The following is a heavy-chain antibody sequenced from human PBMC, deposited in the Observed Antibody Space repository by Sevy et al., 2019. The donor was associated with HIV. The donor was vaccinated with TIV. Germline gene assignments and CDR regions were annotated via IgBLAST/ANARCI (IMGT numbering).Heavy chain of an antibody. CDR3: AKVGDGFWSGPEVNWFDP. Sequence: GGSLRLSCAASGFTFSRYWMHWVRQAPGKGLEWVSAISGSGDTTYFADSVRGRFTVSRDNLKNTVFLQLNSLRVEDTAVYFCAKVGDGFWSGPEVNWFDPWGQGTLVTVSS. D-gene: IGHD3-3*01. V-gene: IGHV3-23*01. CDR2: ISGSGDTT. J-gene: IGHJ5*02. CDR1: GFTFSRYW.